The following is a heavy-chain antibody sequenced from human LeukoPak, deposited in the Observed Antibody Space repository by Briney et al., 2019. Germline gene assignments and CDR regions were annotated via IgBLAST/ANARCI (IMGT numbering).Heavy chain of an antibody. Sequence: GGSLRLSCAASGFTFSTYAVSWIRQAPGKGLEWVSIISGSDGRTYYADSVKGRFTISRDNSKNTLYLQMNSLRAEDTAVYYCAKERVTTTAFDYWGQGTLVTVSS. J-gene: IGHJ4*02. V-gene: IGHV3-23*01. CDR3: AKERVTTTAFDY. D-gene: IGHD1-1*01. CDR1: GFTFSTYA. CDR2: ISGSDGRT.